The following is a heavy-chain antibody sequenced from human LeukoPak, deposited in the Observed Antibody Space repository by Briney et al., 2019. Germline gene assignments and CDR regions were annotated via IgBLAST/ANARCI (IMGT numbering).Heavy chain of an antibody. J-gene: IGHJ4*02. V-gene: IGHV3-7*01. CDR1: GLNFRKSW. CDR3: TNWGDTWGLDF. Sequence: GGSLRLSCAASGLNFRKSWMTWVRQAPGRGLEWVANIKDDGSEKYYVDSVKGRFTISRDNAKNSLYPQMNSLSAEDTAVYYCTNWGDTWGLDFWGQGILVSVSS. D-gene: IGHD7-27*01. CDR2: IKDDGSEK.